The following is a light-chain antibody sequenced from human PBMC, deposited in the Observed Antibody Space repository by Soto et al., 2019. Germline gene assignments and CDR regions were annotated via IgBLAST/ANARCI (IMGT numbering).Light chain of an antibody. J-gene: IGKJ5*01. V-gene: IGKV3-11*01. CDR3: QQRSNWPPKIT. CDR2: DAS. CDR1: QSVSSN. Sequence: EIVMTQSPATLSVSPGERATLSCRANQSVSSNLAWYQQKPGQAPRLLIYDASNRATGIPARFSGSGSGTDFTLTISSLEPEDFAVYYCQQRSNWPPKITFGQGTRLEIK.